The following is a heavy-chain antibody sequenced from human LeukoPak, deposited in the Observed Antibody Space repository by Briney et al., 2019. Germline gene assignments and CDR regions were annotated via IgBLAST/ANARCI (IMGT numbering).Heavy chain of an antibody. D-gene: IGHD2-2*01. CDR3: LSYCSSTSCYEINWFDP. J-gene: IGHJ5*02. Sequence: GGSLRLSCAASGFTFSSYAMSWVRQAPGKGLEWVSAISGSGRSTYYADSVKGRFTISRDNSKNTLYLQMNSLRAEDTAVYYCLSYCSSTSCYEINWFDPWGQGTLVTVSS. V-gene: IGHV3-23*01. CDR2: ISGSGRST. CDR1: GFTFSSYA.